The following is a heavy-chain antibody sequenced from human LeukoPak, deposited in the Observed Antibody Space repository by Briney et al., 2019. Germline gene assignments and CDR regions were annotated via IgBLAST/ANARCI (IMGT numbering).Heavy chain of an antibody. CDR2: ISYDGSNK. V-gene: IGHV3-30-3*01. CDR3: ARDPVGRDGYNFVFDY. Sequence: GGSLRLSCAASGFTFSSYAMHWVRQAPGKGLEWVAVISYDGSNKYYADSVKGRFTISRDNSKSTLYLQMNSLRAEDTAVYYCARDPVGRDGYNFVFDYWGQGTLVTVSS. J-gene: IGHJ4*02. D-gene: IGHD5-24*01. CDR1: GFTFSSYA.